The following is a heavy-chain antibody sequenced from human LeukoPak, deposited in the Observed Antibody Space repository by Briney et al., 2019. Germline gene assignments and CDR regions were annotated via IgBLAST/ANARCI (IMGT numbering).Heavy chain of an antibody. CDR1: GGPISSYY. D-gene: IGHD5/OR15-5a*01. CDR3: ARDKGLPQAFDI. V-gene: IGHV4-59*01. J-gene: IGHJ3*02. Sequence: SETLSLTCTVSGGPISSYYWSWIWQPPGKGLEYIGYISYSGTTSYNPSLKSRVAIAVDTSKNQFSLKLSSVTAADTAVYYCARDKGLPQAFDIWGQGTMVTVSS. CDR2: ISYSGTT.